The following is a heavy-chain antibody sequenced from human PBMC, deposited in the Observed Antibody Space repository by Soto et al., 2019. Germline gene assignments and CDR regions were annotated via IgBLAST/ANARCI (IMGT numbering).Heavy chain of an antibody. V-gene: IGHV4-59*12. CDR2: IYYTGST. D-gene: IGHD2-15*01. Sequence: QVQLQESGPGLVKPSETLSLICTVSGGSISSYYWSSIRQPPGKGLEWIGSIYYTGSTNYNPSLMTRVTRSVDTSKNQFSLKLTSVTATDTAVYYCARCVPCSDGTWALDYWGPGTLVTVSS. CDR1: GGSISSYY. J-gene: IGHJ4*02. CDR3: ARCVPCSDGTWALDY.